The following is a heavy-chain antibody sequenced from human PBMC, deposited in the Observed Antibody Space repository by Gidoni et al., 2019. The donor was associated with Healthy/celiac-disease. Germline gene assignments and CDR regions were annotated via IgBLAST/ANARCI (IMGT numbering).Heavy chain of an antibody. CDR2: IWYDGSNK. CDR3: ARDPAPSSGWYKNGMDV. CDR1: GFTFSSYG. D-gene: IGHD6-19*01. Sequence: QVQLVESGGGVVQPGRSLRLSCAASGFTFSSYGMHWVRQAPGKGLEWVAVIWYDGSNKYYADSVKGRFTISRDNSKNTLYLQMNSLRAEDTAVYYCARDPAPSSGWYKNGMDVWGQGTTVTVSS. J-gene: IGHJ6*02. V-gene: IGHV3-33*01.